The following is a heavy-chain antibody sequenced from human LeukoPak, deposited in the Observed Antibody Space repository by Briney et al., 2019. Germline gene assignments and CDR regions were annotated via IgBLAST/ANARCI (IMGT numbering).Heavy chain of an antibody. CDR1: GGTFSSYA. CDR2: IIPILGIA. V-gene: IGHV1-69*04. J-gene: IGHJ4*02. Sequence: RASVKVSCTASGGTFSSYAISWVRRAPGQGLEWMGRIIPILGIANYAQKFQGRVTITADKSTSTAYMELSSLRSEDTAVYYCARAGVTYYYDSSGYYLDYWGQGTLVTVSS. D-gene: IGHD3-22*01. CDR3: ARAGVTYYYDSSGYYLDY.